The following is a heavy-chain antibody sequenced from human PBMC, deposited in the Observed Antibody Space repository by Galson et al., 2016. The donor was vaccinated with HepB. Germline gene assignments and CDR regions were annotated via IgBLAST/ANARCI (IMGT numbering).Heavy chain of an antibody. CDR3: ARAPGCSGGSCCAFDY. CDR2: IKHSGTT. D-gene: IGHD2-15*01. V-gene: IGHV4-59*01. J-gene: IGHJ4*02. CDR1: GSSISSSY. Sequence: SETLSLTCTVSGSSISSSYWGWVRQPPGKGLDLIGYIKHSGTTHYNPSLRSRVTISLDTSKTQVSLKLTYVTAADTAVYYCARAPGCSGGSCCAFDYWGQGTLVTVSS.